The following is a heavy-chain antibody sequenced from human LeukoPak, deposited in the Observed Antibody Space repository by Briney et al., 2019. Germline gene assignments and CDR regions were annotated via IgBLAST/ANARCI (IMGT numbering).Heavy chain of an antibody. D-gene: IGHD2-2*01. CDR2: INHSGST. CDR3: ASLRRHCSSTSCYFWSGMDV. V-gene: IGHV4-34*01. Sequence: SETLSLTCAVYGGSFSGYYWSWIRQPPGKGLEWIGEINHSGSTNYNPSLKSRVTIPVDTSKNQFSLKLSSVTAADTAVYYCASLRRHCSSTSCYFWSGMDVWGQGTTVTVSS. CDR1: GGSFSGYY. J-gene: IGHJ6*02.